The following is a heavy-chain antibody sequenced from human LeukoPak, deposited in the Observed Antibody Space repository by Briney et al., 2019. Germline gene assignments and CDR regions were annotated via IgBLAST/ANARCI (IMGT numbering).Heavy chain of an antibody. CDR2: ISSSSSYI. Sequence: GGSLRLSCAASGFTFSSYSMNWVRQAPGKGLEWVSSISSSSSYIYYADSVKGRFTISRDNSKNTLYLQTNRLRAEDTAVYYCARVVYSSGSSFYFDYWGQGTLVTVSS. V-gene: IGHV3-21*04. D-gene: IGHD6-19*01. J-gene: IGHJ4*02. CDR1: GFTFSSYS. CDR3: ARVVYSSGSSFYFDY.